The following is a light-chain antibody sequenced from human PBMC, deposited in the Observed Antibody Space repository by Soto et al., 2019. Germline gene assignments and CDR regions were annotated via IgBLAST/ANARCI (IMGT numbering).Light chain of an antibody. CDR2: GAY. V-gene: IGKV3-15*01. Sequence: EVVMTQSPATLSACPGGRATVSCRASQSVRSNLAWYQQKPGQAHRLIIYGAYNRATGIPDRFSGSGSGTEFTLTISRLKSEDLAVYYCQQYNNWPQITVGNGKRLAIK. CDR1: QSVRSN. CDR3: QQYNNWPQIT. J-gene: IGKJ5*01.